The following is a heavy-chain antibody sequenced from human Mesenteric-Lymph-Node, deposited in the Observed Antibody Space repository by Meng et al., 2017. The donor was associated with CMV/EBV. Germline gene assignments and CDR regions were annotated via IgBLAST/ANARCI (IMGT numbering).Heavy chain of an antibody. CDR3: ARGSSYDILTGYFDY. V-gene: IGHV4-34*01. D-gene: IGHD3-9*01. CDR2: INHSGST. CDR1: GGSVSGYY. Sequence: QVQLHQWGAGLLKPSETLAVPFAGYGGSVSGYYWNWIRQSPEKGLEWIGEINHSGSTTYNPSFTSRIIISVDTSTNQISLNMSSVTAADTAVYYCARGSSYDILTGYFDYWGQGALVTVSS. J-gene: IGHJ4*02.